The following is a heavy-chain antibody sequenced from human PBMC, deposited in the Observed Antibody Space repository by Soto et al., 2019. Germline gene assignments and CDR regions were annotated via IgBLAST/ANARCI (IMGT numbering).Heavy chain of an antibody. V-gene: IGHV3-11*01. CDR3: ARRSAVTTSHSFDI. Sequence: QEQLVESGGGLVKPGGSLRLSCAASGFTFSDYSMSRIRQAPGKGLEWISYIRSTDGSIFYADSVKGRFTISRDNARSSLYLQMDSLRAEDTAVYYCARRSAVTTSHSFDIWGQGTMVTASS. D-gene: IGHD4-17*01. CDR1: GFTFSDYS. J-gene: IGHJ3*02. CDR2: IRSTDGSI.